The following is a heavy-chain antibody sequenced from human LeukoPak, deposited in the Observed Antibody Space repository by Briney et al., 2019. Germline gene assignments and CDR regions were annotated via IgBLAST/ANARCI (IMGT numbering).Heavy chain of an antibody. CDR2: ISAYNGNT. D-gene: IGHD3-10*01. CDR1: GYTFTSYG. Sequence: ASVKVSCKASGYTFTSYGISWVRQAPGQGLEWMGWISAYNGNTNYAQKLQGRVTMTTDTSTSTAYMELRSLRSDDTAVYYCARGDDYYGSGSYPRTAIYDYWGQGTLVTVSS. J-gene: IGHJ4*02. CDR3: ARGDDYYGSGSYPRTAIYDY. V-gene: IGHV1-18*01.